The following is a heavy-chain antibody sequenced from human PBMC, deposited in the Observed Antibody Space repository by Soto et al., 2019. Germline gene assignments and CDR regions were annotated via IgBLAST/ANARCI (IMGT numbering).Heavy chain of an antibody. D-gene: IGHD4-17*01. V-gene: IGHV3-23*01. CDR3: VKDHGFGDYVPPPSDY. J-gene: IGHJ4*02. CDR1: GFTFSNYA. Sequence: GGSLRLSCAASGFTFSNYAMTWVRQAPGKGLEWVSSISGSGGSRYYADSVKGRFTISRDQSKNTLYLQMNSLRAEDTAVYYCVKDHGFGDYVPPPSDYWGQGTLVTVSS. CDR2: ISGSGGSR.